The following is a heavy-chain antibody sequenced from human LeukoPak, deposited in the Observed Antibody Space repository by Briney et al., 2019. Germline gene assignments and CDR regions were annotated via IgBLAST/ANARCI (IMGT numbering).Heavy chain of an antibody. CDR3: ARHWGRGYYYFDY. CDR2: ISSSGSTI. V-gene: IGHV3-11*01. CDR1: GFTFSNYW. D-gene: IGHD3-22*01. Sequence: GGSLRLSCAASGFTFSNYWMSWVRQAPGKGLEWVSYISSSGSTIYYADSVKGRFTISRDNAKNSLYLQMNSLRAEDTAVYYCARHWGRGYYYFDYWGQGTLVTVSS. J-gene: IGHJ4*02.